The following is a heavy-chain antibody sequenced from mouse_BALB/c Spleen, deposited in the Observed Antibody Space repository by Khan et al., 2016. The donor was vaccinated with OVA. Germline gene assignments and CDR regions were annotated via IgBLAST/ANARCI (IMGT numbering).Heavy chain of an antibody. D-gene: IGHD2-4*01. Sequence: QIQLVQSGPEMKKPGETVKISCKASGYTFTDYSMHWVKQAPGKGLKWMGWINTETGEPTYADDFKGRFAFSLETSASTAYLQINNLKNEDTATYFWARGYDYDGNYVMDYWGQGTSVTVSS. J-gene: IGHJ4*01. CDR1: GYTFTDYS. CDR3: ARGYDYDGNYVMDY. CDR2: INTETGEP. V-gene: IGHV9-2-1*01.